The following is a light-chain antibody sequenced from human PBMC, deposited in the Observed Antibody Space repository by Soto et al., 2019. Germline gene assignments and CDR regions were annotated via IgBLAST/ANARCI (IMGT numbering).Light chain of an antibody. CDR1: SSDLGSYDL. CDR3: SSYAGSGTFYV. Sequence: QSALTQPVSVSGSPGQSITISCTGTSSDLGSYDLVSWYQQRPGKAPKLMVYEVTKRPSGVSNRFSGSKSGNTASLTISGLQAEDEADYSCSSYAGSGTFYVFGSGTKVTVL. J-gene: IGLJ1*01. CDR2: EVT. V-gene: IGLV2-23*02.